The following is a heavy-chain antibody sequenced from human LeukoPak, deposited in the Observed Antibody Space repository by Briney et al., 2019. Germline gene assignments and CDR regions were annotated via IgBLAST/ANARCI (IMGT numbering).Heavy chain of an antibody. CDR3: ARSPPTLDSSGDY. V-gene: IGHV3-30*02. Sequence: GGSLRLSCAASGFTFSSYGMHWVRQAPGKGLEWVAFIRYDGSNKYYADSAKGRFTISRDNAKNSLYLQMDSLRVEDTAVYYCARSPPTLDSSGDYWGQGTLVTVSS. J-gene: IGHJ4*02. CDR1: GFTFSSYG. D-gene: IGHD3-22*01. CDR2: IRYDGSNK.